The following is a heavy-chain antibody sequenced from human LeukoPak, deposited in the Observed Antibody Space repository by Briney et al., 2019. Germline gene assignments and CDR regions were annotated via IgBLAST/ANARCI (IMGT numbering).Heavy chain of an antibody. D-gene: IGHD3-3*01. J-gene: IGHJ3*02. CDR3: ARDHGDDDLDI. CDR2: INSNRGGT. CDR1: GYTFTHYY. Sequence: ASVKVSCAASGYTFTHYYIHWVRQAPGQGLEWRGWINSNRGGTNYAQKFQGRVTMTRDTYISTAYMELRSVRSDDTAVYYCARDHGDDDLDIWGPGTMVTVSS. V-gene: IGHV1-2*02.